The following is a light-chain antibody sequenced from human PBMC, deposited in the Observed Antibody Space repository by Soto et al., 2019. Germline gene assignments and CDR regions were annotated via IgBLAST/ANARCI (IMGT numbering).Light chain of an antibody. CDR2: DAS. CDR3: QQYNSYSLT. V-gene: IGKV1-5*01. Sequence: DIQMTQSPSTLSASVGDRVTITCRASQSISSRLAWYQQKPGKAPKILIYDASNLESGVPSRFSGSGSGTEFTPTISSLQPDDLATYYCQQYNSYSLTFGGGTKVEIK. J-gene: IGKJ4*01. CDR1: QSISSR.